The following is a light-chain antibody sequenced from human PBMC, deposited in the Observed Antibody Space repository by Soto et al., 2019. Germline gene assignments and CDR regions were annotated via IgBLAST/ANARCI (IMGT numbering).Light chain of an antibody. J-gene: IGLJ1*01. CDR1: SSDVGAYDF. CDR2: DVY. V-gene: IGLV2-14*01. Sequence: QSALTQPASVSGSPGQSITISCTGTSSDVGAYDFVSWYQQHPGKAPTLIIYDVYNQPSGVSVRFSGSKSGNTASLTIFGLGVEDEADDYCCCNSFTSTNMVFGTGTKVTVL. CDR3: CCNSFTSTNMV.